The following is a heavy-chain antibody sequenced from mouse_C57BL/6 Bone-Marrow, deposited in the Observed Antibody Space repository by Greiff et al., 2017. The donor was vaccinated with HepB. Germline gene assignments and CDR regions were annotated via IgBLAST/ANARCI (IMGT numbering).Heavy chain of an antibody. J-gene: IGHJ1*03. V-gene: IGHV5-17*01. CDR3: ARWEPYGSSHYWYFDV. Sequence: EVKLVESGGGLVKPGGSLKLSCAASGFTFSDYGMHWVRQAPEKGLEWVAYISSGSSTIYYADTVKGRFTISRDNAKNTLFLQMTSLRSEDTAMYYCARWEPYGSSHYWYFDVWGTGTTVTVSS. CDR1: GFTFSDYG. CDR2: ISSGSSTI. D-gene: IGHD1-1*01.